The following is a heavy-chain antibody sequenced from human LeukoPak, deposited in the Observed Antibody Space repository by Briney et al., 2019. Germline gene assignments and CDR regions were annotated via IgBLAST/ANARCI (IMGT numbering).Heavy chain of an antibody. V-gene: IGHV5-51*01. Sequence: GESLKISCKGSGYSFASYWIGWVRQMPGKGLEWMGIIYPGDSDSRYGPSFQGQVTISADNSISTAYLQWSSLKASDTAMYYCARHQWVTSFPRGAFDIWGQGTMVTVSS. J-gene: IGHJ3*02. CDR1: GYSFASYW. CDR3: ARHQWVTSFPRGAFDI. CDR2: IYPGDSDS. D-gene: IGHD2-2*01.